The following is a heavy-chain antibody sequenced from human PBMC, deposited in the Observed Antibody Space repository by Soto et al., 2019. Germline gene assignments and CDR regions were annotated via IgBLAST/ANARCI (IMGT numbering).Heavy chain of an antibody. CDR3: ARDRGSYSFDY. CDR1: GFTFSSYA. V-gene: IGHV3-64*04. D-gene: IGHD1-26*01. Sequence: VQLVESGGGLVQPGGSLRLSCSASGFTFSSYAMHWVRQAPGKGLEYVSAISSNGGSTYYADSVKGRFTISRDNSKNTLYLQMNSLRAEDTAVYYCARDRGSYSFDYWGQGTLDTVSS. CDR2: ISSNGGST. J-gene: IGHJ4*02.